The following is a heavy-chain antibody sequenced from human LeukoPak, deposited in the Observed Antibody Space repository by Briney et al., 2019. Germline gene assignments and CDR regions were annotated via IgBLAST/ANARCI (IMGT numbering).Heavy chain of an antibody. CDR2: INAGNGNT. D-gene: IGHD5-18*01. Sequence: GASVKVSCKASGYTFTSYAMHWVRQAPGQRLEWMGWINAGNGNTKYSQKFQGRVTITRDTSTSTAYMELRSLRSDDTAVYYCARSPGHYSWPRTFQHWGQGTLVTVSS. CDR1: GYTFTSYA. CDR3: ARSPGHYSWPRTFQH. V-gene: IGHV1-3*01. J-gene: IGHJ1*01.